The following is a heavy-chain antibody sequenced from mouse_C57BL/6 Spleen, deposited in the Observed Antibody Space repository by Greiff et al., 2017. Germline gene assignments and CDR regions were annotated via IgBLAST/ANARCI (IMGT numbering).Heavy chain of an antibody. J-gene: IGHJ1*03. V-gene: IGHV2-2*01. Sequence: QVQLKQSGPGLVQPSQSLSITCTVSGFSLTSYGVHWVRQSPGKGLEWLGVIWSGGSTDYNAAFISRLSISKDNSKSQVFFKMNSLQADDTAIYYCARAHYGSSYGRWYFDVWGTGTTVTVSS. CDR1: GFSLTSYG. CDR3: ARAHYGSSYGRWYFDV. D-gene: IGHD1-1*01. CDR2: IWSGGST.